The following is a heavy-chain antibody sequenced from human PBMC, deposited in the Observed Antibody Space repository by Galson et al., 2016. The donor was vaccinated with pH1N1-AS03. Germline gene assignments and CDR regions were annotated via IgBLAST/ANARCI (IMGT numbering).Heavy chain of an antibody. V-gene: IGHV5-10-1*01. CDR3: ARLMFRGRQNSGNAFDI. J-gene: IGHJ3*02. Sequence: QSGAEVKKPGGSLRISCQGSGYSFPRYWINWVRQMPGKGLEWMGRIDPSDSYTNYSPSFQGHVTFSTDKSISTAYLQWNSLKASDTAMYYCARLMFRGRQNSGNAFDIWGQGTMVTVSP. CDR2: IDPSDSYT. D-gene: IGHD3-10*01. CDR1: GYSFPRYW.